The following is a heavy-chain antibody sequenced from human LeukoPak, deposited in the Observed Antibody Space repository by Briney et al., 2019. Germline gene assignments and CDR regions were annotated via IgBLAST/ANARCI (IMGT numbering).Heavy chain of an antibody. J-gene: IGHJ4*02. CDR3: ARDSGSYRGFDY. Sequence: GGSLRLSCAASAFTFSSYEMNWVRQAPGKGLEWISFISSRGSSIYYADSVKGRFTISRDNAKNSPYLQMNSLRAEDTAVYYCARDSGSYRGFDYWGQGTLVTVSS. CDR2: ISSRGSSI. D-gene: IGHD1-26*01. CDR1: AFTFSSYE. V-gene: IGHV3-48*03.